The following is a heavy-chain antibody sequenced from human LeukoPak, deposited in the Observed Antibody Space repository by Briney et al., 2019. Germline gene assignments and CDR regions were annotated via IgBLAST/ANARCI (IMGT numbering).Heavy chain of an antibody. CDR2: IYVTGT. J-gene: IGHJ6*03. V-gene: IGHV4-59*08. Sequence: SETLSLTCTVSGGSIGTYYWSWVRQSPGKGLEWIGYIYVTGTRYNPSLQSRVTISVDTSRNQFLLKMSSVTAADTAVYYCARHIGGGIEDMDVWGKGTKVTVSS. CDR1: GGSIGTYY. D-gene: IGHD3-16*02. CDR3: ARHIGGGIEDMDV.